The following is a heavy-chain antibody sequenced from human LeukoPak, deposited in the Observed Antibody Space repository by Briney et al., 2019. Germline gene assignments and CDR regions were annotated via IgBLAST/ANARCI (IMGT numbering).Heavy chain of an antibody. CDR1: GFTFTMFS. J-gene: IGHJ4*02. CDR3: AKDAVGGSWAPYYFDY. D-gene: IGHD2-15*01. CDR2: IRGRSDTT. Sequence: PGGSLRLSCAASGFTFTMFSMNWLRQAPGKGLEWIAFIRGRSDTTYYADSVKGRFTISRDNAKNSLYLQMNSLRAEDMALYHCAKDAVGGSWAPYYFDYWGQGTLVTVSS. V-gene: IGHV3-48*04.